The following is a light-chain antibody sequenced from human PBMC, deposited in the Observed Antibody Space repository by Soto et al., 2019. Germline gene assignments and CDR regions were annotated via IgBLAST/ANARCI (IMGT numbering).Light chain of an antibody. Sequence: EIVLTQSPGTLSLSPGDRATLSCRASQSVISSYLAWYQQKPGQAPRLLIYGASKRTTGVPDRFSGSGSDTEFTLIISRLEPEDFAVYYCHHYGSTLLPFGGGTKVDIK. CDR2: GAS. V-gene: IGKV3-20*01. CDR1: QSVISSY. CDR3: HHYGSTLLP. J-gene: IGKJ4*01.